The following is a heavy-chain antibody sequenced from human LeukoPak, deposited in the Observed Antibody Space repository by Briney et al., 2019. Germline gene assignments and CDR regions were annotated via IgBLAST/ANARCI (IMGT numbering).Heavy chain of an antibody. CDR2: INHSGST. CDR1: GGSFSGYY. Sequence: SETLSLTCAVYGGSFSGYYWSWIRQPPGKGLEWIGEINHSGSTNYNPSLKSRVTISVDTSKNQFSLKLSSVTAADTAVYYCARAVGIVVVPAAPDAFDIWGQGTMVTVSS. D-gene: IGHD2-2*03. CDR3: ARAVGIVVVPAAPDAFDI. V-gene: IGHV4-34*01. J-gene: IGHJ3*02.